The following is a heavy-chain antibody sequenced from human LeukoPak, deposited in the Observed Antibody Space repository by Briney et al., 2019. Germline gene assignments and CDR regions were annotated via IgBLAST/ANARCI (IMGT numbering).Heavy chain of an antibody. CDR1: GLTFSSYW. J-gene: IGHJ4*02. V-gene: IGHV3-7*01. Sequence: PGGSLTLSRAASGLTFSSYWMSSVRQAPGKGREWVANIKQDGSEKYYVDSVKGRFTISRDNAKNSLYLQMNSLRAEDTAVYYCERDRIAGHLFFDHWGQGTLVTVSS. D-gene: IGHD6-13*01. CDR2: IKQDGSEK. CDR3: ERDRIAGHLFFDH.